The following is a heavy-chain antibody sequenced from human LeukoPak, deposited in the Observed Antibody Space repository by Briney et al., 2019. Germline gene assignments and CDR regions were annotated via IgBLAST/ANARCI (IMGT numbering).Heavy chain of an antibody. J-gene: IGHJ5*02. Sequence: SETLSLTCTVSGGSISSYYWSWIRQPPGKGLEWIGEIYHSGSTNYNPSLKSRVTISVDKSKNQFSLKLSSVTAADTAVYYCAREMATITDWFDPWGQGTLVTVSS. CDR3: AREMATITDWFDP. D-gene: IGHD5-24*01. CDR1: GGSISSYY. CDR2: IYHSGST. V-gene: IGHV4-59*12.